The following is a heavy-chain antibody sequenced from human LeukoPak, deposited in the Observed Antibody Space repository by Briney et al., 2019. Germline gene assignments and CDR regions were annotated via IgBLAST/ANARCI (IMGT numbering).Heavy chain of an antibody. D-gene: IGHD5-18*01. CDR1: GGSISSGGYY. J-gene: IGHJ4*02. CDR2: TYYSGST. Sequence: SQTLSLTCTVSGGSISSGGYYWSWIPQHPGKGLEWIGYTYYSGSTYYNPSLKSRVIISGDTSKNQFSLKLSSVTAADTAVYYCARYYGGVRGYSYGIYYWGQGTLVTVSS. V-gene: IGHV4-31*03. CDR3: ARYYGGVRGYSYGIYY.